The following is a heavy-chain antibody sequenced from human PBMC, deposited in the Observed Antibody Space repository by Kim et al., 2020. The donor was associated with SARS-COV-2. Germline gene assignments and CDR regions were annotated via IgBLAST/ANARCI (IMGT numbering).Heavy chain of an antibody. CDR3: AKDPRTQQADY. D-gene: IGHD5-18*01. V-gene: IGHV3-23*01. CDR2: T. J-gene: IGHJ4*02. Sequence: TYYADSVKGRFTISRDNSKNTLYLQMNSLRAEDTAVYYCAKDPRTQQADYWGQGTLVTVSS.